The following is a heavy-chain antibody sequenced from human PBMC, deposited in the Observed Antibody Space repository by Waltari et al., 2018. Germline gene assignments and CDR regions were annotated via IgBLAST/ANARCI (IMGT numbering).Heavy chain of an antibody. J-gene: IGHJ4*02. CDR1: GFTFSSYG. CDR3: AKPGYSGSWGIDY. D-gene: IGHD6-13*01. V-gene: IGHV3-23*04. Sequence: EVQLVESGGGLAKPGGSLRLSCAASGFTFSSYGLHWVRQAPGKGLEWVSAISSGGNTYYADSVKVRFTISRDSSKNTLSLQMNSLRAEDTAVYYCAKPGYSGSWGIDYWGQGVLVTVSS. CDR2: ISSGGNT.